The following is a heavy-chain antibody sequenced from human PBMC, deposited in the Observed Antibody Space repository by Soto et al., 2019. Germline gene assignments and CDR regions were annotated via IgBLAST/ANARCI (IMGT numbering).Heavy chain of an antibody. CDR1: GFTFSSYL. Sequence: GGSLRLSCAASGFTFSSYLMSWVRQAPGKGLEWVANIKQDGSEKYYVDSVKGRFTISRDNAKNSLYLQMNSLRAEDTAVYYCARVYDWNYSADYWGQGTLVTVSS. J-gene: IGHJ4*02. V-gene: IGHV3-7*01. D-gene: IGHD1-7*01. CDR3: ARVYDWNYSADY. CDR2: IKQDGSEK.